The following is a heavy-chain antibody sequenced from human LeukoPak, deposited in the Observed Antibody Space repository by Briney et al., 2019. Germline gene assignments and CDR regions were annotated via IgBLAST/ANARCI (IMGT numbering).Heavy chain of an antibody. D-gene: IGHD6-13*01. CDR2: IDWDDDK. J-gene: IGHJ4*02. V-gene: IGHV2-70*11. CDR1: GFSLSTSDMC. Sequence: SGPTLVNPTQTLTLTCTFYGFSLSTSDMCVNWIRQPPGKALEWLARIDWDDDKQYSTSLKTRLTISKDTSKNQVVLTMTNMDPVDTATYYCARIRKTSSNWYFIDYWGQGTLVTVSS. CDR3: ARIRKTSSNWYFIDY.